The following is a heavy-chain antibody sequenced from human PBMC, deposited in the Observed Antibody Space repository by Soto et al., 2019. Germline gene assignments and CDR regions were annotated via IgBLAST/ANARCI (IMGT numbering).Heavy chain of an antibody. CDR1: GYRFTDHY. V-gene: IGHV1-2*04. CDR3: AKDVTARGPNPFDP. CDR2: INPYSGDT. D-gene: IGHD3-10*01. J-gene: IGHJ5*02. Sequence: QVQLVQSGAEVRKPGASVKVSCEASGYRFTDHYIHWVRQAPGQGLEWMGWINPYSGDTSYGPKFQGWVTLTRDTSINTACMELNRLRSNDTAVYYCAKDVTARGPNPFDPWGQGTLVTVSS.